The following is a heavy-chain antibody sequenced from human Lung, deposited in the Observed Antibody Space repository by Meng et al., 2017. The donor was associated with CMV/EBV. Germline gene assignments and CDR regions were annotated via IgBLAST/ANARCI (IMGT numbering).Heavy chain of an antibody. Sequence: RESGPALVKPSRTLSRTGSVSGDSITNHNWWAWVRQPPGKGLEWIGEIPHRGSSAYNPSLKSRVSMSIDKSKNQFSLKLTSVTAADTAVYHCLRRSGGSVWGQGTLVTVSS. CDR3: LRRSGGSV. CDR2: IPHRGSS. CDR1: GDSITNHNW. D-gene: IGHD3-10*01. V-gene: IGHV4-4*02. J-gene: IGHJ1*01.